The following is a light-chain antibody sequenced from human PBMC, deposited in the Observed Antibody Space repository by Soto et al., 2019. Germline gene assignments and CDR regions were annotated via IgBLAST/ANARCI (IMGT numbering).Light chain of an antibody. CDR1: QGISSY. V-gene: IGKV1-39*01. J-gene: IGKJ1*01. CDR3: QQSYRTLWT. Sequence: IQLTQSPSSLSASVGDRVTITCRASQGISSYLAWYQQKPGKAPKLLIYAASTLQSGVPPRFSGSGSGTDFTLTISSLQPEDFATYYCQQSYRTLWTFGQGTKVDIK. CDR2: AAS.